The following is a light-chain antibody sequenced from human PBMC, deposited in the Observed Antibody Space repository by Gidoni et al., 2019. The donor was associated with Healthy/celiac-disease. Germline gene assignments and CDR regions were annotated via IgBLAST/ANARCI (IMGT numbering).Light chain of an antibody. J-gene: IGLJ1*01. Sequence: QPVLTPSSSASASLGSSVKLTCTLSSGHSSYIIAWHQQQPGKAQRYLMKLEGSGSYNKGSGVPDRFSGSSSGADRYLTISTLQSEDEADYYCGTWYSITQVFGTWTQFTVL. CDR1: SGHSSYI. V-gene: IGLV4-60*03. CDR2: LEGSGSY. CDR3: GTWYSITQV.